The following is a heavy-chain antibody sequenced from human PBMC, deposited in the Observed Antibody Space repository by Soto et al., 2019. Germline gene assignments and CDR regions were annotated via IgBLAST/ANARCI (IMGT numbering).Heavy chain of an antibody. CDR2: INPNSGGT. J-gene: IGHJ6*02. V-gene: IGHV1-2*04. CDR3: ARRGYYGSGSFYYYGMDV. CDR1: GYTFTGYY. D-gene: IGHD3-10*01. Sequence: ASVKVSCKASGYTFTGYYMHWVRQAPGQGLEWMGWINPNSGGTNYAQKFQGWVTMTRDTSISTAYMELSRLRSDDTAVYYCARRGYYGSGSFYYYGMDVWGQGTTVTVSS.